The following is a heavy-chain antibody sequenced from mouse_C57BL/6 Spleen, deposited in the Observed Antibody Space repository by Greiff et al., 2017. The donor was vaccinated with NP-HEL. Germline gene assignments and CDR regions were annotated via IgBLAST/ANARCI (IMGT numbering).Heavy chain of an antibody. Sequence: VQLQQSGAELARPGASVKMSCKASGYTFTSYTMHWVKQRPGQGLEWIGYINPSSGYTKYNQKFKDKATLTADKSSSTAYMQLSSLTSEDSAVYYCARHYYSNYAWFAYWGQGTLVTVSA. V-gene: IGHV1-4*01. D-gene: IGHD2-5*01. CDR2: INPSSGYT. J-gene: IGHJ3*01. CDR1: GYTFTSYT. CDR3: ARHYYSNYAWFAY.